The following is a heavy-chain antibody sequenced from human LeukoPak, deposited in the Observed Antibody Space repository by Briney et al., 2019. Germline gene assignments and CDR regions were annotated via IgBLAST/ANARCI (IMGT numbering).Heavy chain of an antibody. CDR1: GFTFDDYG. CDR3: ARDQYDTWSRRGNFDS. Sequence: SGGSLRLSCAGSGFTFDDYGMSWVRQAPGKELEWVANIKLDGSEKNYVDSVKGRFTISRDNTKNSLYLQMNSLRAEDTAVFYCARDQYDTWSRRGNFDSWGQGTLVIVSS. V-gene: IGHV3-7*03. CDR2: IKLDGSEK. J-gene: IGHJ4*02. D-gene: IGHD3-3*01.